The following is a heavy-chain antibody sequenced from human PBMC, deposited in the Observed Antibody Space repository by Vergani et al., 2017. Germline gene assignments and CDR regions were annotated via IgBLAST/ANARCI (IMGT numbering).Heavy chain of an antibody. CDR3: ARDNEDTAMETDMSWGFDP. CDR1: GYTFTSYG. J-gene: IGHJ5*02. Sequence: QVQLVQSGAEVKKPGASVKVSCKASGYTFTSYGISWVRQAPGQGLEWMGWIIAYNGNTNYAQKLQGRVTMTTDTSTSTAYMELRSLRSDDTAVYYCARDNEDTAMETDMSWGFDPWGQGTLVTVSS. V-gene: IGHV1-18*04. CDR2: IIAYNGNT. D-gene: IGHD5-18*01.